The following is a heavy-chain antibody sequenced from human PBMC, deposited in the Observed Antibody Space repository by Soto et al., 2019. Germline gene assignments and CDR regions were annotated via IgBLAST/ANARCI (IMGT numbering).Heavy chain of an antibody. CDR2: ISYDGSNK. CDR1: GFTFSSYA. CDR3: ARDSGYDSFVGAFDI. Sequence: LRLSCAASGFTFSSYAMHWVRQAPGKGLEWVAVISYDGSNKYYADSVKGRFTISRDNSKNTLCLQMNSLRAEDTAVYYCARDSGYDSFVGAFDIWGQGTMVTVSS. D-gene: IGHD5-12*01. J-gene: IGHJ3*02. V-gene: IGHV3-30-3*01.